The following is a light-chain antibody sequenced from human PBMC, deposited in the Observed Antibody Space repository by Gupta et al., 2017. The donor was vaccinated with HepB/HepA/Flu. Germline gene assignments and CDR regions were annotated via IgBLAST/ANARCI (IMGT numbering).Light chain of an antibody. CDR1: QGISSY. CDR2: AAS. Sequence: AIRMTQSPSSFSASTGDRVTITCRASQGISSYLAWYQQKPGKAPKLLIYAASTLQSGVPSRFSGSGSGTDFPLTISCLQSEDFATDYCQQYYSYPFTFGPGTKVDIK. J-gene: IGKJ3*01. V-gene: IGKV1-8*01. CDR3: QQYYSYPFT.